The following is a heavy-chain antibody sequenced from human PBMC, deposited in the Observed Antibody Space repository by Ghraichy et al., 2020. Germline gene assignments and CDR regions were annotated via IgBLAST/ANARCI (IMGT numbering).Heavy chain of an antibody. CDR3: ARENAAAWGYFDY. Sequence: AGSLRLSCAASGFSFSDYYMSWIRQAPGKGLEWVSNIGSSGGMKSYADSVKGRFTISRDNAKNSLYLQINSLRAEDTALYYCARENAAAWGYFDYWGQGTVVTVSS. CDR2: IGSSGGMK. CDR1: GFSFSDYY. D-gene: IGHD6-13*01. J-gene: IGHJ4*02. V-gene: IGHV3-11*01.